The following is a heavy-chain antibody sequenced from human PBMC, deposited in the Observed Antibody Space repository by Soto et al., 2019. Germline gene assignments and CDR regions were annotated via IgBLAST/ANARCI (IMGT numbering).Heavy chain of an antibody. CDR1: GGSISSYY. Sequence: QVQLQESGPGLVKPSETLSLTCTVSGGSISSYYWSWIRQPPGKGLKWIGYIYYSGSTNYNPSLKSRVTISVDTSKNQFSLKLSSVTAADTAVYYCARGGSAAAPDNWFDPWGQGTLVTVSS. V-gene: IGHV4-59*01. J-gene: IGHJ5*02. D-gene: IGHD6-13*01. CDR2: IYYSGST. CDR3: ARGGSAAAPDNWFDP.